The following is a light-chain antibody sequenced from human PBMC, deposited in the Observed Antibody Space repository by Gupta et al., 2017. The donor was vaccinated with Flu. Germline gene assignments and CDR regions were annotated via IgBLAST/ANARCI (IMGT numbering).Light chain of an antibody. CDR3: QQQTSYPLT. J-gene: IGKJ1*01. V-gene: IGKV1-17*01. CDR1: QDIRND. CDR2: VAS. Sequence: DIQITKSPSSLSASVGDRVTITCRASQDIRNDLGWYQQRPGKAPKRLIYVASNWERGVPARFSGSGSGTEFTLTISSLQPEDSVTYYCQQQTSYPLTFGQGTKVEIK.